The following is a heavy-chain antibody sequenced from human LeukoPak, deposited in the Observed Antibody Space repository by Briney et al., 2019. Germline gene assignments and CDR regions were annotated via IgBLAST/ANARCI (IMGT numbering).Heavy chain of an antibody. CDR1: GYTFTSYG. CDR3: ARALATVTTFLY. J-gene: IGHJ4*02. CDR2: ISAYNGNT. V-gene: IGHV1-18*01. Sequence: EASVKVSCKASGYTFTSYGISWVRQAPGQGLEWMGWISAYNGNTNYAQKLQGRVTMTTDTSTRTAYMELRSLRSDDTAVYYCARALATVTTFLYWGQGTLVTVSS. D-gene: IGHD4-17*01.